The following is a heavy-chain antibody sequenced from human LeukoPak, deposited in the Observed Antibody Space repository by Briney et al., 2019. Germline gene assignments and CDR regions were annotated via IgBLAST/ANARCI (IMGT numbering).Heavy chain of an antibody. D-gene: IGHD2-15*01. CDR3: AAVVAGTYYYYGMDA. Sequence: PGGSLRLSCAASGFTFSTYTMNWVRQAPGKGLERVSSISSSSSSIYYADSVKGRFSISRDNAKNSLYLQMNSLRAEDTAVYYCAAVVAGTYYYYGMDAWGQGTTVTVSS. CDR1: GFTFSTYT. CDR2: ISSSSSSI. V-gene: IGHV3-21*04. J-gene: IGHJ6*02.